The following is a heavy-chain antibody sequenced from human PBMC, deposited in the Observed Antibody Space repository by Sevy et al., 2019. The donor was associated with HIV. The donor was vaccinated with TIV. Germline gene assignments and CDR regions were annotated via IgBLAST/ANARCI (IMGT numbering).Heavy chain of an antibody. CDR1: GGTFSGYS. D-gene: IGHD6-13*01. Sequence: ASVKVSCKTSGGTFSGYSISWLRQAPGQGLEWMGGIIAISGTTNYLQRFQVRITITADVSTRTVYMELRSLRIEDTAIYFCARDRDRGYFDPWGQGTLVTVSS. CDR3: ARDRDRGYFDP. CDR2: IIAISGTT. J-gene: IGHJ5*02. V-gene: IGHV1-69*13.